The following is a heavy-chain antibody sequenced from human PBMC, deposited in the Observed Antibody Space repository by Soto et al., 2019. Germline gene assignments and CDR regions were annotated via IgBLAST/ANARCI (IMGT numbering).Heavy chain of an antibody. J-gene: IGHJ4*02. CDR1: GGSFSGYY. Sequence: SETLSLTCAVYGGSFSGYYWSWIRQPPGKGLEWIGEINHSGSTNYNPSLKSRVTISVDTSKNQFSLKLSSVTAADTAVYYCARPNSSSSPKTRKYYFDYWGQGTLVTVSS. CDR3: ARPNSSSSPKTRKYYFDY. V-gene: IGHV4-34*01. D-gene: IGHD6-6*01. CDR2: INHSGST.